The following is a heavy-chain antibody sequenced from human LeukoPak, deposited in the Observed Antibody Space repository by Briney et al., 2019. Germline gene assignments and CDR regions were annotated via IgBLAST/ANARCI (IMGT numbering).Heavy chain of an antibody. D-gene: IGHD1-1*01. CDR2: TNWDGGRT. CDR1: GFTFDDYA. J-gene: IGHJ4*02. CDR3: AKPTGTTISY. Sequence: GGSLRLSCAASGFTFDDYAMSWVRQTPGKGLEWVSGTNWDGGRTGYADSVKGRFTISRDNSKNTLYLQMNSLRAEDTAVYYCAKPTGTTISYWGQGTLVTVSS. V-gene: IGHV3-20*04.